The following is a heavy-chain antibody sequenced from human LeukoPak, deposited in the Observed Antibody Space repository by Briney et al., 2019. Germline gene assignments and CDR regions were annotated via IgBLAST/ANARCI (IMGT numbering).Heavy chain of an antibody. V-gene: IGHV3-23*01. CDR3: AKDAEQWLIRSFDY. CDR1: GFTFSNYA. CDR2: ISGSGGST. D-gene: IGHD6-19*01. Sequence: GGSLRLSCAASGFTFSNYAMSWVRQAPGKGLEWVSAISGSGGSTYYADSVKGRFTISRDNSKNTLYLQMNSLRAEDTALYYCAKDAEQWLIRSFDYWGQGTLVTVSS. J-gene: IGHJ4*02.